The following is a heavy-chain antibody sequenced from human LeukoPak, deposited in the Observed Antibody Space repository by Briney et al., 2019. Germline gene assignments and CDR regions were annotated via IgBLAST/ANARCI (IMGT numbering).Heavy chain of an antibody. CDR3: ARDGHLGYCSGGSCYWGYFDY. D-gene: IGHD2-15*01. V-gene: IGHV3-30-3*01. CDR2: ISYDGSNK. CDR1: GFTFSSYA. J-gene: IGHJ4*02. Sequence: PGRSLRLSCAASGFTFSSYAMHWVRQAPGKGLEWVAVISYDGSNKYYADSVKGRFTISRDNSKNTLYLQMNSLRAEDTAVYYCARDGHLGYCSGGSCYWGYFDYWGQGTLVTVSS.